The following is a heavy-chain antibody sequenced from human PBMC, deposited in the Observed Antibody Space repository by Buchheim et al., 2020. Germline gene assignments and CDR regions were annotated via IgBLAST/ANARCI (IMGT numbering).Heavy chain of an antibody. J-gene: IGHJ6*02. CDR1: GFTFSSYW. V-gene: IGHV3-74*01. CDR3: ARENRDFWSGYYNYYYYYGMDV. CDR2: INSDGSST. Sequence: EVQLVESGGGLVQPGGSLRLSCAASGFTFSSYWMHWVRQAPGKGLVWVSRINSDGSSTSYADSVKGRFTISRDNAKTTLHLQMNSLRAEDTAVYYCARENRDFWSGYYNYYYYYGMDVWGQGTT. D-gene: IGHD3-3*01.